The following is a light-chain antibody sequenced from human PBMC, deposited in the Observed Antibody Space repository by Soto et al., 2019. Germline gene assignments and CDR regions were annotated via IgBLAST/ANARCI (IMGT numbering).Light chain of an antibody. CDR2: KAS. Sequence: DIQMTQSPSTVSASVGDRVSITCVASQTIDSWLAWYQQRPGKPPNLLIYKASTLASGVPSRFSGSGSGTEFTLTINSLQPDDFATYYCQQYHIYSGTFGQGTKVDIK. V-gene: IGKV1-5*03. CDR1: QTIDSW. CDR3: QQYHIYSGT. J-gene: IGKJ1*01.